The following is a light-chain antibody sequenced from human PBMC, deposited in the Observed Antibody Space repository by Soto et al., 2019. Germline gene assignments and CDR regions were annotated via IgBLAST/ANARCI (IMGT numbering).Light chain of an antibody. Sequence: QSALTQPPSVSGAPGQRVTISCNGSSSNIGAGYEVHWFQQLPGTAPKLLIYGNTNRPSGVPDRFSGSKSDTSASLAITGLQPEDEADYYCQSYDSSLSVLYVFGTGTKVTVL. CDR2: GNT. CDR3: QSYDSSLSVLYV. J-gene: IGLJ1*01. CDR1: SSNIGAGYE. V-gene: IGLV1-40*01.